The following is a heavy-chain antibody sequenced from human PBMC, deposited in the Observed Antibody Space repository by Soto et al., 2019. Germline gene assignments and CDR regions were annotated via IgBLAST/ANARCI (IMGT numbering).Heavy chain of an antibody. V-gene: IGHV3-23*01. CDR2: ISGSGGST. Sequence: GGSLRLSCAASGFTFSSYAMSWVRQAPGKGLEWVSAISGSGGSTYYADSVKGRFTISRDNSKNTLYLQMNSLRAEDTAVYYCAKQGGGLVGPYQLLCHDERSCYSVDHAFDIWGQGTMVTVSS. J-gene: IGHJ3*02. CDR3: AKQGGGLVGPYQLLCHDERSCYSVDHAFDI. D-gene: IGHD2-2*01. CDR1: GFTFSSYA.